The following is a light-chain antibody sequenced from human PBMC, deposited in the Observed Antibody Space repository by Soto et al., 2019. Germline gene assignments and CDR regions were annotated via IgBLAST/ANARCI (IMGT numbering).Light chain of an antibody. V-gene: IGKV4-1*01. Sequence: DIVMTQSPDSLAVSLGERATINCKSSQSVLYSSSNKNSLAWYQQKPGQPPKLLIYWASTRESGVPDRFSGSGAETDFTLTITSLQAEDVAVYYCHQYSNAPWTFGQGTKVEIK. CDR2: WAS. J-gene: IGKJ1*01. CDR1: QSVLYSSSNKNS. CDR3: HQYSNAPWT.